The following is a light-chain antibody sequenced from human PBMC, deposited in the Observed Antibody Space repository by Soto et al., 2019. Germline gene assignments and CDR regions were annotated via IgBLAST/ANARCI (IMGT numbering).Light chain of an antibody. V-gene: IGLV1-44*01. CDR2: SNN. J-gene: IGLJ2*01. CDR1: SSNIGTKT. Sequence: QSVLTQPPTASGIPGQRVTISCSGSSSNIGTKTVNWYQQLPGTAPKLLIYSNNQRPLGVPDRFSGSKSGTSASLAISGLQSEDEGDHYCPAWDNSLSGVVFGGGTKLTVL. CDR3: PAWDNSLSGVV.